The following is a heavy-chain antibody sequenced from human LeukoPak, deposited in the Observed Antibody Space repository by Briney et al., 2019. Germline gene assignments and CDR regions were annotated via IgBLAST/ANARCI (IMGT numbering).Heavy chain of an antibody. Sequence: ASVKVSCKASGYTFTSYGISWVRQAPGQRLEWMGWISGYTGNTNYAQKLQGRVTMTTDTSTSTAYMELRRLRSDDTPVYYCARVLIRSIAVAGAEYFQHWGQGTLVTVSS. CDR2: ISGYTGNT. J-gene: IGHJ1*01. D-gene: IGHD6-19*01. CDR1: GYTFTSYG. CDR3: ARVLIRSIAVAGAEYFQH. V-gene: IGHV1-18*01.